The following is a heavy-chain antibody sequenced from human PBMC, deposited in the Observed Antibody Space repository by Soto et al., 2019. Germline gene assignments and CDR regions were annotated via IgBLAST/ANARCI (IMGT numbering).Heavy chain of an antibody. D-gene: IGHD4-17*01. CDR1: GGSISSYY. CDR3: ARSRTTATPSGFQH. Sequence: PSETLSLTCTVSGGSISSYYWSWIRQPPGKGLEWIGYIYYSGSTNYNPSLKSRVTISVDTSKNQFSLKLSSVTAADTAVYYCARSRTTATPSGFQHWGQGTLVTVS. CDR2: IYYSGST. V-gene: IGHV4-59*01. J-gene: IGHJ1*01.